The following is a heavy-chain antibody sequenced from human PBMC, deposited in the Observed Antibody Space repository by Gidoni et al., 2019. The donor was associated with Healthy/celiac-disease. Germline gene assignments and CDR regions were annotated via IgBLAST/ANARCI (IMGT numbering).Heavy chain of an antibody. CDR2: INHSGST. V-gene: IGHV4-34*01. J-gene: IGHJ6*02. CDR3: AYQKGFWSRYGMDV. Sequence: QVQLQQWGAGLLTPSETLSLTCAVYGGSFSGYYWSWIRQPPGKGLEWIGEINHSGSTNYNPSLKSRVTISVDTSKNQFSLKLSSVTAADTAVYYCAYQKGFWSRYGMDVWGQGTTVTVSS. D-gene: IGHD3-3*01. CDR1: GGSFSGYY.